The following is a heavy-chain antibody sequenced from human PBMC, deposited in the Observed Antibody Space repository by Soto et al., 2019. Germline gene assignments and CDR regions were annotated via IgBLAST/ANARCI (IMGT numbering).Heavy chain of an antibody. V-gene: IGHV4-59*08. D-gene: IGHD3-22*01. J-gene: IGHJ4*02. CDR2: IYYSGST. CDR1: GGSISSYY. Sequence: SETLSLTCTVSGGSISSYYWSWIRQPPGKGLEWIGYIYYSGSTNYNPSLKSRVTISVGTSKNQFSLKLSSVTAADTAVYYCARSDSSGYYSPFLGYWGQGTLVTVSS. CDR3: ARSDSSGYYSPFLGY.